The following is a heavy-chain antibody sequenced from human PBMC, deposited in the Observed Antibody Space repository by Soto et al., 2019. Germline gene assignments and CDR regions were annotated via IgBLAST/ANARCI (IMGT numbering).Heavy chain of an antibody. CDR3: AWEHYGSGSYQFDY. CDR2: ISAYNGNT. Sequence: GPSVKVSCKASGYTFTSYGISWVRQAPGQGLEWMGWISAYNGNTNYAQKLQGRVTMTTDTSTSTAYMELRSLRSDDTAVYYCAWEHYGSGSYQFDYWGQGTLVTVSS. CDR1: GYTFTSYG. V-gene: IGHV1-18*01. J-gene: IGHJ4*02. D-gene: IGHD3-10*01.